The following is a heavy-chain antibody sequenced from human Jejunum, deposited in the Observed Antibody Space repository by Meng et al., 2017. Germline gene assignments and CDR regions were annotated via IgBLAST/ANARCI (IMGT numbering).Heavy chain of an antibody. J-gene: IGHJ4*02. CDR2: IFRTGTS. V-gene: IGHV4-4*02. CDR1: GEYISSDNW. D-gene: IGHD6-19*01. Sequence: APGWGQPSWILSLTWAVSGEYISSDNWESWVRQPPGKGPEWIGAIFRTGTSNYSPSLRSRVAIYMDKSKNQFSLSLNSVTAADTAVYYCARKGGTYSTGHFPHFDYWGQGTLVTVSS. CDR3: ARKGGTYSTGHFPHFDY.